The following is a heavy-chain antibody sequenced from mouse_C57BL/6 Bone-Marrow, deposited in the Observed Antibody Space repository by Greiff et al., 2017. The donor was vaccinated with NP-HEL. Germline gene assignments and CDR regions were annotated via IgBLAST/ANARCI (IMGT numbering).Heavy chain of an antibody. Sequence: VQLVESGAELVKPGASVKLSCKASGYTFTSYWMHWVKQRPGQGLEWIGMIHPNSGSTNYNEKFKSKATLTVDKSSSTAYMQLSSLTSEDSAVYYCARIGVRRTWFAYWGQGTLVTVSA. CDR2: IHPNSGST. V-gene: IGHV1-64*01. CDR1: GYTFTSYW. CDR3: ARIGVRRTWFAY. J-gene: IGHJ3*01.